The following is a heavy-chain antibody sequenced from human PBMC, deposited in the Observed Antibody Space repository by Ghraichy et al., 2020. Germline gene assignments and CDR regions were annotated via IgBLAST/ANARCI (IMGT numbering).Heavy chain of an antibody. J-gene: IGHJ4*02. CDR2: IYSGGIT. V-gene: IGHV3-66*01. D-gene: IGHD2-21*02. CDR3: ARGLPSSALLGSTDCCPLDY. CDR1: GFTVSSNY. Sequence: GGSLRLSCAASGFTVSSNYISWVRRAPGKGLEWVSVIYSGGITYYADSVKGRFTISRDNSKNTLYLQMNSLRAEDTAVYYCARGLPSSALLGSTDCCPLDYWGQGTLVTVSS.